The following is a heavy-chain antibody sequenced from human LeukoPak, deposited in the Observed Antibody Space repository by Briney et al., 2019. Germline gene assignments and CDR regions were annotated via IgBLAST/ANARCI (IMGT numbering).Heavy chain of an antibody. CDR1: GGSISSYY. Sequence: ASETLSLTCTVSGGSISSYYWSWIRQPPGKGLEWIGYIYYSGSTNYNPSLKSRVTISVDTSKNQFSLKLSSVTAADTAVYYCATSGYYVFDYWGQGTLVTVSS. CDR3: ATSGYYVFDY. J-gene: IGHJ4*01. V-gene: IGHV4-59*01. D-gene: IGHD3-9*01. CDR2: IYYSGST.